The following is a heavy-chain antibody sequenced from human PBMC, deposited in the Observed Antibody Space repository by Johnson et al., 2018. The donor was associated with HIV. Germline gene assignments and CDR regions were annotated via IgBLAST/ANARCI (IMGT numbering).Heavy chain of an antibody. CDR3: ATCSDQVLLGGDAFDI. D-gene: IGHD3-16*01. V-gene: IGHV3-30*04. CDR2: ISYDGSNT. Sequence: QVQLVESGGGVVRPGRSLRLSCAASGFTFSNYPMHWVRQAPGKGLEWVAVISYDGSNTYYADSVKGRFTISRDNAKNSLYLQMNSLGGEDTAVYYCATCSDQVLLGGDAFDIWGQGTMVTVSS. CDR1: GFTFSNYP. J-gene: IGHJ3*02.